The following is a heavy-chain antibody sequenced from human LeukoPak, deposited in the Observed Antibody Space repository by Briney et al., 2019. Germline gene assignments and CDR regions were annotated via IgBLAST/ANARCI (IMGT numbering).Heavy chain of an antibody. D-gene: IGHD6-19*01. J-gene: IGHJ4*02. CDR1: GFTFSSYA. Sequence: GGSLLLSCAASGFTFSSYAMSWVRQAPGKGLEWVSAISGSGGSTYYADSVKGRFTISRDNSKNTLYLQMNSLRAEDTAVYYCAMTYSSGLSFDYWGQGTLVTVSS. CDR2: ISGSGGST. CDR3: AMTYSSGLSFDY. V-gene: IGHV3-23*01.